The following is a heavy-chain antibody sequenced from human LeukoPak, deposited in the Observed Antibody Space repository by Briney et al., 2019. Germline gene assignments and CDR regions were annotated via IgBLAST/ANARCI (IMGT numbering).Heavy chain of an antibody. D-gene: IGHD2-15*01. CDR2: IYPGDSDT. CDR3: ARSSWGYCSGGSCLLYYFDY. Sequence: GESLKISCKGSGYSFTSYWIGWARQMPGKGLEWMGIIYPGDSDTRYSPSFQGQVTISADKSISTAYLQWSSLKASDTAMYYCARSSWGYCSGGSCLLYYFDYWGQGTLVTVSS. J-gene: IGHJ4*02. CDR1: GYSFTSYW. V-gene: IGHV5-51*01.